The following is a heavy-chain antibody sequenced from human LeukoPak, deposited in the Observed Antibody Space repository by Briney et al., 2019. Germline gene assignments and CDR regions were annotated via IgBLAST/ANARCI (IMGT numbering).Heavy chain of an antibody. Sequence: VASVEVSCKLSGNTLRELPIQWVRQAGGKGLEWMAGFDPENAEIVYAQKFQGRVTMTEDTSTNTAYMELTSLTSDDTALYYCATRGSDFWSGFDYWGEGTQVTVSS. CDR3: ATRGSDFWSGFDY. CDR2: FDPENAEI. V-gene: IGHV1-24*01. J-gene: IGHJ4*02. D-gene: IGHD3-3*01. CDR1: GNTLRELP.